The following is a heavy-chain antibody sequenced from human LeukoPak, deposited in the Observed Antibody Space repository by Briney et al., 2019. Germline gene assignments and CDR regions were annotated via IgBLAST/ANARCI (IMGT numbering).Heavy chain of an antibody. D-gene: IGHD5-24*01. J-gene: IGHJ4*02. CDR2: ISSSGGSK. CDR1: GFTFSSYS. V-gene: IGHV3-48*02. Sequence: PGGSLRLSCSASGFTFSSYSMTWVRQAPGKGLEWLSYISSSGGSKYYADSVKGRLTISRDNARNSLSLQMHRWRDEDTAVYYCVREGRLQAPPYDYWGQGTLVTVSS. CDR3: VREGRLQAPPYDY.